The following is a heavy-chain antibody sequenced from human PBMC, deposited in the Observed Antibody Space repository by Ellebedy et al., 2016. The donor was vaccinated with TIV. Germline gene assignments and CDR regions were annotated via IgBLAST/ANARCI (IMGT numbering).Heavy chain of an antibody. Sequence: GESLKISCVASGFTFSNYNMNWVRQSPGKGLEWVSSIRSTGSDKYYAESVKGRFTISRDNAQDTLLLQMNSLRAEDTAVYFCSRGWSTPDSWGQGTLVTVSS. V-gene: IGHV3-21*06. CDR1: GFTFSNYN. J-gene: IGHJ4*02. D-gene: IGHD2-15*01. CDR2: IRSTGSDK. CDR3: SRGWSTPDS.